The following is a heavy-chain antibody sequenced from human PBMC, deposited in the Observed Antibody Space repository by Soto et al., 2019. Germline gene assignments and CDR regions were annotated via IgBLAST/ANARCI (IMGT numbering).Heavy chain of an antibody. CDR3: ARDHCSSTSCYYNWFDP. D-gene: IGHD2-2*01. J-gene: IGHJ5*02. CDR1: GGTFSSYT. Sequence: SVKVSCKASGGTFSSYTSSWVRQAPGQGLEWMGRIIPILGIANYAQKFQGRVTITADKSTSTAYMELSSLRSEDTAVYYCARDHCSSTSCYYNWFDPWGQGTLVTVSS. V-gene: IGHV1-69*04. CDR2: IIPILGIA.